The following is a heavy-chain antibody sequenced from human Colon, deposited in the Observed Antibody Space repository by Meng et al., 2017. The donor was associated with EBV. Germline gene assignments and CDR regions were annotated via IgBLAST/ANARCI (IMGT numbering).Heavy chain of an antibody. CDR2: TSSDGSNR. CDR3: AKPIEYYDDAGPYFDY. Sequence: VDLVESGGVVAQAGRSLILAWVAFRFSFGTFAMHWGRQAPGKGREWVAVTSSDGSNRHYADSVKGRFTISRDNSKTTVYLQMNSLRAEDTAVYYCAKPIEYYDDAGPYFDYWGQGTLVTVSS. V-gene: IGHV3-30*18. CDR1: RFSFGTFA. D-gene: IGHD3-16*01. J-gene: IGHJ4*02.